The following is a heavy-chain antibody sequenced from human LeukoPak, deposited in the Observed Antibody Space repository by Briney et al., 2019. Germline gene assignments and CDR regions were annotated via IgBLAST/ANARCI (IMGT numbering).Heavy chain of an antibody. CDR3: ATRALPTGFLELIRPRNYFSNYMGA. J-gene: IGHJ6*03. Sequence: PGGPRRLSCEAPGFTFSTYPMHGFGQAPGQGLGWLTLFSLVGIIQDFADSVKGRFTISRDNSNNTLYLQMTSLPTEDTAMYYCATRALPTGFLELIRPRNYFSNYMGAWGRGTMVIVSS. CDR2: FSLVGIIQ. D-gene: IGHD3-3*01. V-gene: IGHV3-30*04. CDR1: GFTFSTYP.